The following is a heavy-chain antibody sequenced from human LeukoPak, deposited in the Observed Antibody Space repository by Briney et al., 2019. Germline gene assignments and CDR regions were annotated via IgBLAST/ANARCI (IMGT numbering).Heavy chain of an antibody. CDR2: VGTSAYT. V-gene: IGHV3-23*01. CDR1: GFTFSSYA. J-gene: IGHJ4*02. D-gene: IGHD2-15*01. CDR3: TRKTPGRTPFDY. Sequence: GGSLRLSCLASGFTFSSYAMDWVRQAPGQGLQWVSAVGTSAYTYYAGSVRGRFTISRDNSKNTLYQQMNSLRAEGTAIYYCTRKTPGRTPFDYWGQGILVTVSS.